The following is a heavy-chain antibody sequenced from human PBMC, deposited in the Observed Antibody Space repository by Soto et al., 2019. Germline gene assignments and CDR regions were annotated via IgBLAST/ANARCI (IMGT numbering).Heavy chain of an antibody. CDR1: GFTFSSCA. D-gene: IGHD3-22*01. CDR3: AKDPYDISTGDAFDI. J-gene: IGHJ3*02. V-gene: IGHV3-23*01. Sequence: EVQLLESGGGLVRPGASPRLSCAASGFTFSSCAMSWVRQAPGKGLEWVSLISGSADSTYYADSVRGRFTISRDNSKNTLSLHMNSLRAEDTAIYYCAKDPYDISTGDAFDIWGQGTTVTVSS. CDR2: ISGSADST.